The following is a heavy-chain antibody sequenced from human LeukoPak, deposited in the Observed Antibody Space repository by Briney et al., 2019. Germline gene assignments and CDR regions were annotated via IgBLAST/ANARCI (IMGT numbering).Heavy chain of an antibody. Sequence: GGSLRLSCAASGFTFSSYGMHWVRQAPGKGLEWVAVISYDGSNKYYADSVKGRFTISRDNSKNTLYLQMNSLRAEDTAVYYCAREAEYSSSYYMDVWGKGTTVTVSS. V-gene: IGHV3-30*03. CDR2: ISYDGSNK. CDR3: AREAEYSSSYYMDV. D-gene: IGHD6-6*01. J-gene: IGHJ6*03. CDR1: GFTFSSYG.